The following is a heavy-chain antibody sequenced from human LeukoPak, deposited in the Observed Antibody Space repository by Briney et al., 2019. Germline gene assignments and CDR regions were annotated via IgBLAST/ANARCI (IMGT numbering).Heavy chain of an antibody. CDR3: ASSPPYYDYVWGSYRYPFDY. D-gene: IGHD3-16*02. V-gene: IGHV3-7*01. CDR1: GFTFSSYW. J-gene: IGHJ4*02. Sequence: GGSLRLSCAASGFTFSSYWMSWVRQAPGKGLEWVANIKQDGSEKYYVDSVKGRFTISRDNAKNSLYPQMNSLRAEDTAVYYCASSPPYYDYVWGSYRYPFDYWGQGALVTVSS. CDR2: IKQDGSEK.